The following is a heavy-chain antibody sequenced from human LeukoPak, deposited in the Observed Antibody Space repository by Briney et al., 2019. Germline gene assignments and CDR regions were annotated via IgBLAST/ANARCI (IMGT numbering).Heavy chain of an antibody. Sequence: PSETLSLTCAVYGGSFSGYYWSWIRQPPGKGLEWIGEINHSGSTNYNPSLKSRVTISVDTSKNQFSLKLSSVTAADTAVYYCARDRKRYSGYYYGMDVWGQGTTVTVSS. CDR2: INHSGST. CDR1: GGSFSGYY. J-gene: IGHJ6*02. CDR3: ARDRKRYSGYYYGMDV. V-gene: IGHV4-34*01. D-gene: IGHD5-12*01.